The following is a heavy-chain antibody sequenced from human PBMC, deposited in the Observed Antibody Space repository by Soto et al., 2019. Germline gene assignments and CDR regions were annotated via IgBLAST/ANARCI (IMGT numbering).Heavy chain of an antibody. CDR1: GFTFRNYD. V-gene: IGHV3-13*05. CDR2: ISAAGDP. J-gene: IGHJ6*02. Sequence: VQLVESGGGLVQPGGSLRLSCAASGFTFRNYDMHWVRQGTGKGLEWVSGISAAGDPDYADSVEGRFTISRENAQNSFFLQMNRLSVGDTAVYYCARTDRDFYGLDVWGQGTTVSVSS. CDR3: ARTDRDFYGLDV.